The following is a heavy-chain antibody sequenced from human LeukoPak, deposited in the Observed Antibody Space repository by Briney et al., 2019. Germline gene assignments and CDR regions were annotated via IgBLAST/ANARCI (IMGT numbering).Heavy chain of an antibody. Sequence: PGGSLRLSCAASGFTFDDYAMHWVRQAPGKGLEWISVISGDGGTTYYADSVKGRFTISRDNSKNSLYLQMNSLRSEDTACYYCSNDIWGPQQVVDSWCQGTLVTVSS. J-gene: IGHJ4*02. V-gene: IGHV3-43*02. CDR1: GFTFDDYA. CDR3: SNDIWGPQQVVDS. D-gene: IGHD6-13*01. CDR2: ISGDGGTT.